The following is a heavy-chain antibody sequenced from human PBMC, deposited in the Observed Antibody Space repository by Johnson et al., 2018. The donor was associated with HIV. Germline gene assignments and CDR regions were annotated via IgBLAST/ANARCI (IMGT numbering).Heavy chain of an antibody. CDR2: ISWDSGRI. Sequence: VQLVESGGGLVQPGRSLRLSCVASGFTFDDYAMHWVRQAPGKGLQWVSGISWDSGRIGYTDSVKDRFTISRDNAKNSLYLQMNSLRVEDTALYYCARLMAARTLDDAFDIWGRGTMVTVYS. CDR1: GFTFDDYA. J-gene: IGHJ3*02. CDR3: ARLMAARTLDDAFDI. D-gene: IGHD6-13*01. V-gene: IGHV3-9*01.